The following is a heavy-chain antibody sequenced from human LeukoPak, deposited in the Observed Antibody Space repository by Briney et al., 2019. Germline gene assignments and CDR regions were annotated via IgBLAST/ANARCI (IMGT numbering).Heavy chain of an antibody. CDR3: ARRQSLAGNDY. V-gene: IGHV5-51*01. CDR2: IYPGDSDT. D-gene: IGHD6-19*01. CDR1: GYRFTNYW. Sequence: GESLQISSKASGYRFTNYWIGWVSRMPGKGLEWMGIIYPGDSDTRYSPSFQGQVTISVDKSLNTAYLQWSSLTASDTAMYYCARRQSLAGNDYWGQGTLVTVSS. J-gene: IGHJ4*02.